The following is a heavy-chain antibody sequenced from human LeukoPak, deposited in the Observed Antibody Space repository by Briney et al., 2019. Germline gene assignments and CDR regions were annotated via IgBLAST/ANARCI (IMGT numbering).Heavy chain of an antibody. Sequence: PSETLSLSCAVYGGSFSNYYWSWIRQPPGKGLEWIGYIYYAGSTNYNPSLKTRVTISVDTSKNQFSLKLTSVTAADTAMYYCARRSHPATALAGGAFDIWGQGTMVTVSS. D-gene: IGHD4-17*01. J-gene: IGHJ3*02. CDR1: GGSFSNYY. CDR3: ARRSHPATALAGGAFDI. CDR2: IYYAGST. V-gene: IGHV4-59*08.